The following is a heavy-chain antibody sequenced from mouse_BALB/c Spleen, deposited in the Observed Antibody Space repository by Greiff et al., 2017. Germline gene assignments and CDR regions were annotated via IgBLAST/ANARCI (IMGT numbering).Heavy chain of an antibody. V-gene: IGHV5-4*02. CDR2: ISDGGSYT. Sequence: EVQLVESGGGLVKPGGSLKLSCAASGFTFSDYYMYWVRQTPEKRLEWVATISDGGSYTYYPDSVKGRITISRDNAKNNLYLQMSSLKSEDTAMYYCARGGNYAMDYWGQGTSVTVSS. CDR3: ARGGNYAMDY. D-gene: IGHD2-14*01. CDR1: GFTFSDYY. J-gene: IGHJ4*01.